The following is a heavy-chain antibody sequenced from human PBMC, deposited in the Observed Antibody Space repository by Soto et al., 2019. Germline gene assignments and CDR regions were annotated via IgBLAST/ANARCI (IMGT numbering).Heavy chain of an antibody. CDR1: GGSFSGYY. V-gene: IGHV4-34*01. J-gene: IGHJ4*02. D-gene: IGHD3-22*01. CDR2: INHSGST. Sequence: PSETLSLTCAVYGGSFSGYYWSWIRQPPGKGLEWIGEINHSGSTNYNPSLKSRVTISVDTSKNQFSLKLSSVTAADTAVYYCARGASGYYDSSGYYSPYYFDYWGQGTLVTVPQ. CDR3: ARGASGYYDSSGYYSPYYFDY.